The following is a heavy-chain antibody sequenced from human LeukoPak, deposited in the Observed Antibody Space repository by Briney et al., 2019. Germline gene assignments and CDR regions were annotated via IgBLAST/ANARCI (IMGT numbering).Heavy chain of an antibody. J-gene: IGHJ4*02. V-gene: IGHV3-53*01. D-gene: IGHD1-26*01. Sequence: GGSLRLSCAASGCTVSSNYMSWVRQAPGKGLEWVSVIYSGGSTYYADSVKGRFTISRDNSKNTLYLQMNSLRAEDTAVYYCARNSGSSYFDYWGQGTLVTVSS. CDR3: ARNSGSSYFDY. CDR1: GCTVSSNY. CDR2: IYSGGST.